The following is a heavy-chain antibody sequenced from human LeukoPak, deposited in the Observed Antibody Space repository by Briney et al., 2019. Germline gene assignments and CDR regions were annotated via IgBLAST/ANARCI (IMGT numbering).Heavy chain of an antibody. V-gene: IGHV5-51*01. CDR3: ASPTGRGCTSSSCYVDAFDI. CDR1: GYNFTTYW. J-gene: IGHJ3*02. Sequence: GESLKISCKASGYNFTTYWIAWVRQMPGKGLEWMGVIFPGDSDTRYSPSFQGQVTISADKSISTAYLQWSSLKASDTATYYCASPTGRGCTSSSCYVDAFDIWGQGTMVTVSS. D-gene: IGHD2-2*01. CDR2: IFPGDSDT.